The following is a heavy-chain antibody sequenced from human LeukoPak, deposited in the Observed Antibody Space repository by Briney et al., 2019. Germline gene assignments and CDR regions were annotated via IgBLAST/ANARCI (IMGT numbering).Heavy chain of an antibody. CDR1: GFTFSSYA. Sequence: GGSLRLSCAASGFTFSSYAMSWVRQAPRKGLEWVSAISGSGGSTYYADSVKGRFTISRDNSKNTLYLQMNSLRAEDTAVYYCAVVVAATSFDYWGQGTLVTVSS. D-gene: IGHD2-15*01. CDR2: ISGSGGST. V-gene: IGHV3-23*01. J-gene: IGHJ4*02. CDR3: AVVVAATSFDY.